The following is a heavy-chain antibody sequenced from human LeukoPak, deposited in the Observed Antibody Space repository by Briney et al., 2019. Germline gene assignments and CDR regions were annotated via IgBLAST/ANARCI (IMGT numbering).Heavy chain of an antibody. CDR2: FNPSGNT. CDR1: GYSISSNYN. D-gene: IGHD3-10*01. J-gene: IGHJ6*03. Sequence: SETLSLTCTVSGYSISSNYNWAWIRQPPGKGLEWIGTFNPSGNTYHNPSLKSRITISVDTSKNQFSLKLSSVTAADTAVYYCARRLGRKFGERFYYYHYLDVWGKGTTVTISS. CDR3: ARRLGRKFGERFYYYHYLDV. V-gene: IGHV4-38-2*02.